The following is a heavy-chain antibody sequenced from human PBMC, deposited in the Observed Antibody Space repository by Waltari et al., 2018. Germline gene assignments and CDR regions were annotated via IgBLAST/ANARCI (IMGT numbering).Heavy chain of an antibody. J-gene: IGHJ6*03. V-gene: IGHV2-70*01. D-gene: IGHD4-4*01. CDR2: IDWDDDK. CDR1: GFSLSTSGMC. CDR3: ARAHYSDYYYYMDV. Sequence: QVTLRESGPALVKPTQTLTLTCTFSGFSLSTSGMCVSWIRQPPGKALEWLALIDWDDDKYYSTSLNTRLTISKDTSKNQVVLTMTNMDPVDTATYYCARAHYSDYYYYMDVWGKGTTVTVSS.